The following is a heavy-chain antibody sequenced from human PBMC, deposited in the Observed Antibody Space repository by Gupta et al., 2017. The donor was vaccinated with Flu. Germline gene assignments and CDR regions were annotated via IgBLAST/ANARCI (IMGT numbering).Heavy chain of an antibody. CDR2: ITNRGSHT. Sequence: MNWVRQTPSKGLEWVAAITNRGSHTYYPPSVKGRFTISRDNAKNSLFLQMDSLSPDDTAMYYCSRGQEVSWFAPWGQGTLVIVSS. CDR3: SRGQEVSWFAP. V-gene: IGHV3-21*04. J-gene: IGHJ5*02.